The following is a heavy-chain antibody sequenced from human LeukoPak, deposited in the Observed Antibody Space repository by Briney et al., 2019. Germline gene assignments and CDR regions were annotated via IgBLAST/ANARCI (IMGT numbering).Heavy chain of an antibody. D-gene: IGHD5-24*01. V-gene: IGHV4-39*07. Sequence: SETLSLTCTVSGGSISSGGYYWSWIRQPPGKGLEWIGSIYYSGSTYYNPSLKSRVTISVDTSKNQFSLKLSSVTAADTAVYYCATTKDGYNYEYYFDYWGQGTLVTVSS. CDR1: GGSISSGGYY. CDR3: ATTKDGYNYEYYFDY. J-gene: IGHJ4*02. CDR2: IYYSGST.